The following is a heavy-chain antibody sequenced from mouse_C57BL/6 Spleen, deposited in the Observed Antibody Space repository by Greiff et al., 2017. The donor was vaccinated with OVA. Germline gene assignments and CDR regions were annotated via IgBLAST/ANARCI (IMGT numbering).Heavy chain of an antibody. CDR2: INPNNGGT. CDR3: ARGGRTDQASLFDY. V-gene: IGHV1-26*01. Sequence: EVQLQQSGPELVKPGASVKISCKASGYTFTDYYMNWVKQSHGKSLEWIGDINPNNGGTSYNQKFKGKATLTVDKSSSTAYMELRSLTSEDSAVYYCARGGRTDQASLFDYWGQGTTLTVSS. CDR1: GYTFTDYY. D-gene: IGHD3-2*02. J-gene: IGHJ2*01.